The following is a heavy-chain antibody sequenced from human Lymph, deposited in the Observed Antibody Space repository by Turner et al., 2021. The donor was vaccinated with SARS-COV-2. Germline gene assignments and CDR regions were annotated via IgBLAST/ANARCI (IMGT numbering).Heavy chain of an antibody. J-gene: IGHJ4*02. CDR1: GGSISSSSYY. CDR2: ISYSESN. CDR3: AIRRWHRGPIDY. V-gene: IGHV4-39*02. Sequence: QLQLQESGPGPVKPSETLSLTCTVSGGSISSSSYYWGWIRQPPGKGLEWIGSISYSESNYYTPTRKSRVTIAVDTSKNHFSLKRSSVTAADTDLYYCAIRRWHRGPIDYWGQGTLVTVSS. D-gene: IGHD6-13*01.